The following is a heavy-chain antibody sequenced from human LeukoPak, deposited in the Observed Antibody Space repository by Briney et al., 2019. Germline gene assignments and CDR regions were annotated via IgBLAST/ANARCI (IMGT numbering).Heavy chain of an antibody. D-gene: IGHD6-13*01. Sequence: GGSLRLSCAASGFTVSNNYMGWVRQAPGKGLEWVSVIYSGGGSYYADSVKGRFTISRDNSKNTLYLQMNSLRAEDTAVYYCARGPRGVAAAGIFKAFDYWGQGTLVTVSS. J-gene: IGHJ4*02. CDR2: IYSGGGS. CDR1: GFTVSNNY. V-gene: IGHV3-53*01. CDR3: ARGPRGVAAAGIFKAFDY.